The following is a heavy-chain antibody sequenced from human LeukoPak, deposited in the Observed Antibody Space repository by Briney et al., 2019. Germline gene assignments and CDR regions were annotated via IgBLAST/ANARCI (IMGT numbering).Heavy chain of an antibody. Sequence: SETLSLTCTVSGGSISSSSYYWGWIRQPPGKGLEWIGSIYYSGSTYYNPSLKSRVTISVDTSKNQFSLKLSSVTAADAAVYYCAREQGGTMVRGVSSFDYWGQGTLVTVSS. CDR1: GGSISSSSYY. D-gene: IGHD3-10*01. J-gene: IGHJ4*02. CDR2: IYYSGST. V-gene: IGHV4-39*07. CDR3: AREQGGTMVRGVSSFDY.